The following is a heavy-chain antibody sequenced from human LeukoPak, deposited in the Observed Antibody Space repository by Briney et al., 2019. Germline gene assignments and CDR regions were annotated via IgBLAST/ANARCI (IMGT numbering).Heavy chain of an antibody. J-gene: IGHJ4*02. Sequence: ASVKVSCKASGYTFSSYAITWVRQAPGQGLEWMGWINTYNGNTNYAQKLQGRVTMTSDTSTSTVYMELSSLRSEDTAVYYCAREDQSNTRSYFDYWGQGTLVTVSS. D-gene: IGHD1/OR15-1a*01. CDR2: INTYNGNT. CDR3: AREDQSNTRSYFDY. CDR1: GYTFSSYA. V-gene: IGHV1-18*01.